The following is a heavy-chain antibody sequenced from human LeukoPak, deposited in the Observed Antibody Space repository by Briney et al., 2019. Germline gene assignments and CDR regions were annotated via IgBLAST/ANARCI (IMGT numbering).Heavy chain of an antibody. CDR3: ARGYSSSLLWDY. V-gene: IGHV4-59*01. D-gene: IGHD6-13*01. CDR2: IYYSGST. J-gene: IGHJ4*02. Sequence: SETLSLTCTVSGGSISSYYWSWIRQPPGKGLEWIGYIYYSGSTNYNPSLKSRVTISVDTSKSQFSLKLSSVTAADTAVYYCARGYSSSLLWDYWGQGTLVTVSS. CDR1: GGSISSYY.